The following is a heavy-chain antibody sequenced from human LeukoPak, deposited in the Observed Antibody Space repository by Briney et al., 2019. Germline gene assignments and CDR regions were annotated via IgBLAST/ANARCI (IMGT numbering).Heavy chain of an antibody. CDR3: ARQTWTGSTYYYYYMDV. D-gene: IGHD1-7*01. CDR1: GGSFSGYY. Sequence: SETLSLTCAAYGGSFSGYYWSWIRQSPGRGLEWIGEISHSGSTYYNPSLKSRVTISRDTSKSQFSLKLSSVTASDTAVYYCARQTWTGSTYYYYYMDVWSEGSTVTVSS. V-gene: IGHV4-34*01. CDR2: ISHSGST. J-gene: IGHJ6*03.